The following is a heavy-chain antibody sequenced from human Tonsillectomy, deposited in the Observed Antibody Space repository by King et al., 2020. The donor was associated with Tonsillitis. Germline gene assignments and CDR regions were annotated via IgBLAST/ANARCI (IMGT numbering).Heavy chain of an antibody. CDR2: IYYSGTT. CDR3: ARAPRGSSWHLGSWFDP. D-gene: IGHD6-13*01. V-gene: IGHV4-59*01. CDR1: GVSISNYY. J-gene: IGHJ5*02. Sequence: QLQLQESGPGLVKPSETLSLTCTVSGVSISNYYWSWLRQPPGKGLEWIGYIYYSGTTNYNPSLKSRVTISVDTSKNQFSLILTSVTAADTAVYYCARAPRGSSWHLGSWFDPWGQGTLVTVSS.